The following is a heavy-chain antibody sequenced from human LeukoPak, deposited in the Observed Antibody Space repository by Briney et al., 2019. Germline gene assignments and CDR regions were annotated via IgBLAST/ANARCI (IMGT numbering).Heavy chain of an antibody. Sequence: PSETLSLTCAVYGGSFSGYYWSWIRQPPGKGLEWIGEINHSGSTNYNPSLKSRVTISVDTSKNQFSLKLSSVTAADTAVYYCARGDERGAYCGGDCYSGDYWGQGTLVTVSS. V-gene: IGHV4-34*01. CDR1: GGSFSGYY. CDR2: INHSGST. CDR3: ARGDERGAYCGGDCYSGDY. D-gene: IGHD2-21*02. J-gene: IGHJ4*02.